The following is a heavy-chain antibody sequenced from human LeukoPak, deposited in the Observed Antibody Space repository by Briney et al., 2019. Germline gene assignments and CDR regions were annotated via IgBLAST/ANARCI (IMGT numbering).Heavy chain of an antibody. J-gene: IGHJ3*02. D-gene: IGHD1-1*01. CDR2: IGYTGDST. V-gene: IGHV3-23*01. Sequence: GGSLRLSCAASGFTFSSYGMNWVRQAPGKGLDWVSGIGYTGDSTFYADSVKGRFTVSRDSSKNTLYLQMNCLRAEDTAVYFCAKGLEPGAFDIWGQGTRVTVSS. CDR1: GFTFSSYG. CDR3: AKGLEPGAFDI.